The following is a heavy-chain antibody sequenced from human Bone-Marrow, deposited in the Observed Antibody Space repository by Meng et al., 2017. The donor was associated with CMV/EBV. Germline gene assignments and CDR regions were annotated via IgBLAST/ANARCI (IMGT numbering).Heavy chain of an antibody. CDR3: APGFRSWSGSYSS. CDR2: ITHSGST. J-gene: IGHJ4*02. Sequence: QVPQHKGGQGLLKPSETLSLTCGVYGAPFSGYWSWVRQPPGKGLEWIGEITHSGSTNYNVSLKSRVTISIDTSKNQFSLKLSSVTATDTAVYYCAPGFRSWSGSYSSWGQGTLVTVFS. D-gene: IGHD1-26*01. V-gene: IGHV4-34*01. CDR1: GAPFSGY.